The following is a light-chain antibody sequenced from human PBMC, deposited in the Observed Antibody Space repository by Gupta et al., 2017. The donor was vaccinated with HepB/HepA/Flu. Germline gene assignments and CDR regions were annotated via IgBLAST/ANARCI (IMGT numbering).Light chain of an antibody. CDR1: ALAKQY. CDR3: PSADATGSSYV. CDR2: KDS. V-gene: IGLV3-25*03. J-gene: IGLJ1*01. Sequence: YVLTQPPSVSVAPGQTARITCSGDALAKQYAYWYQHKAGQAPVLVIYKDSERPPGIPERFAGSSSETTLTLIISGVQAEDEADYYCPSADATGSSYVFGPGTKVTVL.